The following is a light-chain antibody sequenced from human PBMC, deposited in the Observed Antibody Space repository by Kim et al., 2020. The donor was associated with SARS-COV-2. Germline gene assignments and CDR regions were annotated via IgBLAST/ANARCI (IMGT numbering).Light chain of an antibody. CDR2: GAS. V-gene: IGKV1-27*01. CDR3: QKYDSAPWT. J-gene: IGKJ1*01. CDR1: QGISNN. Sequence: DIQMTQSPSSLSASVGDRVTITCRASQGISNNLAWYQQKPGKVPSLLIYGASTLQSGVPSRFSGRGSGTDFTLTITSLQPEDVATYYCQKYDSAPWTFGQGTKVDIK.